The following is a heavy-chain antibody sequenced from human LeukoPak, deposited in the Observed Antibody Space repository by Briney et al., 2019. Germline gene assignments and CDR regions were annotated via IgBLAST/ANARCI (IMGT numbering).Heavy chain of an antibody. D-gene: IGHD3-10*01. Sequence: SETLSLTCTVSGGSISSYYWSWIRQPPGKGLELIGYIYYSRTPNYTPSLKSRVTISVDTSKNQFSLKLSSVTAADTAVYYCARVHYGSGIDYWGQGTLVTVSS. V-gene: IGHV4-59*01. J-gene: IGHJ4*02. CDR3: ARVHYGSGIDY. CDR2: IYYSRTP. CDR1: GGSISSYY.